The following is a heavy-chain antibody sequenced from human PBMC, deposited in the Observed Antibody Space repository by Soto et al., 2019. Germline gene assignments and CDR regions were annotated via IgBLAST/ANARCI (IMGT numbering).Heavy chain of an antibody. V-gene: IGHV3-11*01. CDR1: GFTFSDYY. CDR2: ITSGSSTI. D-gene: IGHD3-16*01. J-gene: IGHJ2*01. Sequence: GGSLRLSCAASGFTFSDYYMSWFRQAPGKGLEWVSYITSGSSTIYYADSVRGRFTISRDNAKNSLYLQMNSLRAEDAAVYYCAREVDAYGTHPFWYFDLWGRGTPVTVSS. CDR3: AREVDAYGTHPFWYFDL.